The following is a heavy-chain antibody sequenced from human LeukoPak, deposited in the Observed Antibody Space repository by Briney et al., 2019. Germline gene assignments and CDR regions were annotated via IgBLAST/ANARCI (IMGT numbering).Heavy chain of an antibody. Sequence: GGSLRLSCAASGFTFSSYWMSWVRQAPGKGLEWVANIKQDGSEKYYVDSVKGRFTISRDNAKNSLYLQMNSLRAEDTAVYYCAKSAVYYDSSGYYSTWFDPWGQGTLVTVSS. CDR1: GFTFSSYW. V-gene: IGHV3-7*01. J-gene: IGHJ5*02. CDR3: AKSAVYYDSSGYYSTWFDP. D-gene: IGHD3-22*01. CDR2: IKQDGSEK.